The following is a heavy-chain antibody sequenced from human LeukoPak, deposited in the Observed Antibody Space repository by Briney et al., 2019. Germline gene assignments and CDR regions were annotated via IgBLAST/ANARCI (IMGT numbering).Heavy chain of an antibody. D-gene: IGHD2-2*01. CDR2: ISSSSAYI. Sequence: GGSLRLSCAASGFTFSTYSMTWVRQAPGKGLEWVSSISSSSAYIYYTDSVKGRFTISRDNAKNSLYLQMNSLRAEDTAVYYCAREEIVVVPAAYYYHMDVWGKGTTVTVSS. CDR3: AREEIVVVPAAYYYHMDV. J-gene: IGHJ6*03. CDR1: GFTFSTYS. V-gene: IGHV3-21*01.